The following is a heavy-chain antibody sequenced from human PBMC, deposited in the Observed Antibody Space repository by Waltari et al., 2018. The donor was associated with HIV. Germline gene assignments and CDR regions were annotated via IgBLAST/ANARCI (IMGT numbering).Heavy chain of an antibody. CDR2: ISNSGST. Sequence: QVQLQESGPGLVKPSQTLSLTCTVSGGSISSYGSYWSWIRQYPGKGLEWIGYISNSGSTYYNPALKSRVTISVETSKNQFSLKLSSVTAADTAVYYCAREGGSSSYDYWGQGTLVTVSP. CDR3: AREGGSSSYDY. V-gene: IGHV4-31*03. CDR1: GGSISSYGSY. J-gene: IGHJ4*02. D-gene: IGHD2-15*01.